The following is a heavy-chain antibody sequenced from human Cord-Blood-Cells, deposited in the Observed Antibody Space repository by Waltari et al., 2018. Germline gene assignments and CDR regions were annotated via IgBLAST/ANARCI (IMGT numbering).Heavy chain of an antibody. J-gene: IGHJ3*02. CDR1: GYTLTDLS. CDR2: FDPEDGET. CDR3: ATEPRLELAARDDAFDI. D-gene: IGHD6-6*01. Sequence: QVQLVQSGAEVKKPVASVKVSCTLSGYTLTDLSSPWCRQDPGKGLEWMGGFDPEDGETIYAQKFQGRVTMTEDTSTDTAYMELSSLRSEDTAVYYCATEPRLELAARDDAFDIWGQGTMVTVSS. V-gene: IGHV1-24*01.